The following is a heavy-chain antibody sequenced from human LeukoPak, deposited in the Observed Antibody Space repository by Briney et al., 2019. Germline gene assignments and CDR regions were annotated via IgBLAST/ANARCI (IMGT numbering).Heavy chain of an antibody. D-gene: IGHD1-26*01. CDR1: GFTFSSYA. Sequence: GRSLRLSCAASGFTFSSYAMHWVRQAPGKGLEWVAVISYDGSNKYYADSVKGRLTISRDNSKNTLYLQMNSLRAEDTAVYYCARGIPGIVGATSGWDYFDYWGQGTLVTVSS. CDR3: ARGIPGIVGATSGWDYFDY. J-gene: IGHJ4*02. CDR2: ISYDGSNK. V-gene: IGHV3-30*04.